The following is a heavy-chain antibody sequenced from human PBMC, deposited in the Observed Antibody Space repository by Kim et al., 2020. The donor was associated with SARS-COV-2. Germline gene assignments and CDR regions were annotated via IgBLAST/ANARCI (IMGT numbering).Heavy chain of an antibody. Sequence: GGSLRLSCAASGFIFSTYEMNWVRRAPGKGLEWVSYISTTGANVYYADSVKSRVTISRDNAKNSLYLQMNNLRAEDTAVYYCAGDGKFLLGFASWGQGTLVSVSS. CDR2: ISTTGANV. J-gene: IGHJ4*02. D-gene: IGHD3-16*01. CDR1: GFIFSTYE. V-gene: IGHV3-48*03. CDR3: AGDGKFLLGFAS.